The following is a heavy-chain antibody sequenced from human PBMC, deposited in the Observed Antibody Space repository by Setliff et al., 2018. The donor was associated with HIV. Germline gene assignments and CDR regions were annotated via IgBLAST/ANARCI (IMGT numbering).Heavy chain of an antibody. CDR2: INHSGST. CDR3: ARIPIGGVGATSY. CDR1: GGSFSGYY. V-gene: IGHV4-34*01. Sequence: PSETLSLTCAVYGGSFSGYYWSWIRQPPGKGLEWIGEINHSGSTNYNPSLKSRVTISVDTSKKQFSLKLSSVTAADTAVYYCARIPIGGVGATSYWGQGTLVTVS. J-gene: IGHJ4*02. D-gene: IGHD1-26*01.